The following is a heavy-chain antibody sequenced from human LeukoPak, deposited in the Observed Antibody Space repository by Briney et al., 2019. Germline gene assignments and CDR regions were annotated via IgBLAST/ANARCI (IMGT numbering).Heavy chain of an antibody. CDR1: GFTFSSYA. CDR2: IRSNGGST. V-gene: IGHV3-64*01. CDR3: ARDLSRFLAWAFDY. Sequence: GGSLRLSCAASGFTFSSYAMHWVRQAPGRGLEYVSAIRSNGGSTYYANSVKGRFTISRDNSKNTLYLQMGSLRAEDMAVYYCARDLSRFLAWAFDYWGQGTLVTVSS. D-gene: IGHD3-3*01. J-gene: IGHJ4*02.